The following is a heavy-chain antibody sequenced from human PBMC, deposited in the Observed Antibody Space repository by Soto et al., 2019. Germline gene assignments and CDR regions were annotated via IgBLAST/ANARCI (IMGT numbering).Heavy chain of an antibody. V-gene: IGHV3-74*01. CDR3: ARGSNHFDY. Sequence: GGSLRLSCAASGFTFSPFWMHWVRQVPGKGPVWVSRINSDGNSTSYADSVKGRFTISRDNAKNTLYLQMNSLRAEDTAVYYCARGSNHFDYWGQGTLVTISS. D-gene: IGHD4-4*01. CDR2: INSDGNST. CDR1: GFTFSPFW. J-gene: IGHJ4*02.